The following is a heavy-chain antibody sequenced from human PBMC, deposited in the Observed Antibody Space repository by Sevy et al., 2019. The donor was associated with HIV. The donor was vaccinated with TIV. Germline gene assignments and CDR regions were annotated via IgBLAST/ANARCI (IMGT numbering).Heavy chain of an antibody. V-gene: IGHV3-30-3*01. Sequence: GGSLRLSCATSGFTFSSYSMHWVRQAPGKGLEWVATISYDGINKHYADSVKGRFTISRDNFKHSLSLQMNSLRAEDKAVYFCALERLSSDVAEYFQNWGQGTLVTVSS. CDR2: ISYDGINK. J-gene: IGHJ1*01. D-gene: IGHD1-1*01. CDR1: GFTFSSYS. CDR3: ALERLSSDVAEYFQN.